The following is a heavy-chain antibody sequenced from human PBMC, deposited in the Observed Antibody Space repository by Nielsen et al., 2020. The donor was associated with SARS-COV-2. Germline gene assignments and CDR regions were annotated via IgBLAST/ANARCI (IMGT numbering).Heavy chain of an antibody. D-gene: IGHD2-15*01. Sequence: GESLKISCAASGFTFTTYAMSWVRQAPGKGLEWVANIKQDGSEKYYVDSVKGRFTISRDNAKNSLYLQMNSLRAEDTAVYYCVRIGYCSGGSCFHNWFDPWGQGTLVTVSS. CDR1: GFTFTTYA. V-gene: IGHV3-7*01. CDR2: IKQDGSEK. CDR3: VRIGYCSGGSCFHNWFDP. J-gene: IGHJ5*02.